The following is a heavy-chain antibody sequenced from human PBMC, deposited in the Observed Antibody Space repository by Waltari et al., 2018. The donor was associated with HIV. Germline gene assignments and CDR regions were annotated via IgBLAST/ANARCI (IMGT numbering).Heavy chain of an antibody. CDR3: TRGPMYKWFDP. D-gene: IGHD3-10*02. Sequence: EVQLVESGGGLVQPGRSLRLSCAASGFQFEDYAMHWVRQRPVKGLEWFSSIRWESVKVTYAGSVKGRFTISGDNAKESLYLRMDSLRPEDTAVYYCTRGPMYKWFDPWGQGTLVTVSS. V-gene: IGHV3-9*01. CDR2: IRWESVKV. CDR1: GFQFEDYA. J-gene: IGHJ5*02.